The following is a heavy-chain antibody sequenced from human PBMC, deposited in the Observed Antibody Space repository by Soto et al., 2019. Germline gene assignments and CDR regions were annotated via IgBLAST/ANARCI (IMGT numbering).Heavy chain of an antibody. D-gene: IGHD1-1*01. CDR1: GFTFDNYS. CDR3: ARVTPGNNLYYFSGLDF. V-gene: IGHV3-30-3*01. J-gene: IGHJ6*02. CDR2: ISYEGSNT. Sequence: QVHLVESGGGVVQPGRSLRLSCVASGFTFDNYSIHWVRQAPGKGLQWVALISYEGSNTYYADSVRGRFTISRDNSKNTLYLQMNTLRPEDTGLYYCARVTPGNNLYYFSGLDFWGQGTSVTVSS.